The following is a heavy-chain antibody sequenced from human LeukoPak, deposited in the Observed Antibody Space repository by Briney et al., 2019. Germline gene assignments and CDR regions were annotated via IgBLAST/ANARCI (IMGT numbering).Heavy chain of an antibody. CDR3: ARRHRWGYFDY. D-gene: IGHD7-27*01. V-gene: IGHV4-59*08. CDR2: IYSSGST. CDR1: GGSINNYY. J-gene: IGHJ4*02. Sequence: SETLSLTRTVSGGSINNYYWSWIRQPPGKGLEWIGYIYSSGSTNYNPSLKSRVIISVDTSKNQFSLKLSSVTAADTAVYYCARRHRWGYFDYWGQGTLVTVSS.